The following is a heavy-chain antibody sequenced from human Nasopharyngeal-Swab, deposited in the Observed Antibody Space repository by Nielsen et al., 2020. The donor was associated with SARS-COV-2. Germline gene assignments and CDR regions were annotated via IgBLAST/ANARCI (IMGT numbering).Heavy chain of an antibody. Sequence: GEALKLSCASSGFTFSSYSMNWDRQAPGKGLEWVSSISSSSSYIYYADSVKGRFTISRDNAKNSLYLQMHSLRAEDTAVYYCARDRSVGYGMDVWGQGTTVTVSS. CDR3: ARDRSVGYGMDV. J-gene: IGHJ6*02. CDR1: GFTFSSYS. D-gene: IGHD2-15*01. CDR2: ISSSSSYI. V-gene: IGHV3-21*01.